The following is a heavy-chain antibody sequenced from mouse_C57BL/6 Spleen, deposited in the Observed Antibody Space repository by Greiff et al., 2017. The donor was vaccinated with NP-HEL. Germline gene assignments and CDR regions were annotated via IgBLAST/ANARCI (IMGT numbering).Heavy chain of an antibody. CDR3: ARPITTVVRDYFDY. CDR2: INPNNGGT. V-gene: IGHV1-26*01. CDR1: GYTFTDYY. Sequence: VQLKQSGPELVKPGASVKISCKASGYTFTDYYMNWVKQSHGKSLEWIGDINPNNGGTSYNQKFKGKATLTVDKSSSTAYMELRSLTSEDSAVYYCARPITTVVRDYFDYWGQGTTLTVSS. D-gene: IGHD1-1*01. J-gene: IGHJ2*01.